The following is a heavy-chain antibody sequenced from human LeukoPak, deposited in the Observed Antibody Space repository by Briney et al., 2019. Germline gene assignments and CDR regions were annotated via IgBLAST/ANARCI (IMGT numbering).Heavy chain of an antibody. Sequence: GGSLRLSCAASGFTFSSYTMNWVRQAPGKGLEWVSSISSSSTYIYYADSVKGRFTISRDNAKNSLYLQLNSLRAEDTAVYHCARVGSWDTFDVWGQGTMVTVSS. CDR2: ISSSSTYI. CDR1: GFTFSSYT. D-gene: IGHD3-10*01. CDR3: ARVGSWDTFDV. J-gene: IGHJ3*01. V-gene: IGHV3-21*01.